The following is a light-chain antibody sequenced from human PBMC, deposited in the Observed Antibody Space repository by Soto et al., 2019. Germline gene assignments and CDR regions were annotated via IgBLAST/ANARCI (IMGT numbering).Light chain of an antibody. J-gene: IGLJ2*01. V-gene: IGLV1-47*01. Sequence: QSVLTQPPSASGTPGQRVTISCSGSSSNIGSNYVYWYQQLPGTAPKLLIYRNNQRPSGVPDRFSGSKSGTSASLDISGLRSEDEADYYCAKWDDSLSGVVFGGGTKLTVL. CDR1: SSNIGSNY. CDR2: RNN. CDR3: AKWDDSLSGVV.